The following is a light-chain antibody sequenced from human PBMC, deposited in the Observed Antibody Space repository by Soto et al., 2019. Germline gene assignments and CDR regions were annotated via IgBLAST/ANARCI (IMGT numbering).Light chain of an antibody. J-gene: IGKJ1*01. Sequence: EVVLTQSPGTLSLSPGERATLSRRASQRVSSGYLAWYQQKPGQAPRLLIYGASSRATGIPDRFSGRGSGTDFTLTISRLEPEDFATYYCLQSHSYPWTFGQGTKVDIK. CDR2: GAS. CDR3: LQSHSYPWT. CDR1: QRVSSGY. V-gene: IGKV3-20*01.